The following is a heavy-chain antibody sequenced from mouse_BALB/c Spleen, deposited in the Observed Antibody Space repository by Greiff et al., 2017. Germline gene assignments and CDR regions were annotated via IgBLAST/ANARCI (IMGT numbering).Heavy chain of an antibody. CDR2: ISSGGST. V-gene: IGHV5-6-5*01. CDR1: GFTFSSYS. CDR3: AREVYYDYDEPYYYAMDY. D-gene: IGHD2-4*01. Sequence: EVMLVESGGGLVKPGGSLKLSCAASGFTFSSYSMSWVRQTPEKRLEWVASISSGGSTYYPDSVKGRFTISRDNARNILYLQMSSLRSEDTAMYYCAREVYYDYDEPYYYAMDYWGQGTSVTVSS. J-gene: IGHJ4*01.